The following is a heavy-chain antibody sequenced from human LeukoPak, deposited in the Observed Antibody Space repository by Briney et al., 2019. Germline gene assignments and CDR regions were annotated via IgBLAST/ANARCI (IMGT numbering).Heavy chain of an antibody. CDR3: AKDFPVLAYYDFWSGTGYFDY. CDR1: GFTFSDYY. V-gene: IGHV3-23*01. Sequence: GGSLRLSCAASGFTFSDYYMTWIRQAPGKGLEWVSAISGSGGSTYYADSVKGRFTISGDNSKNTLYLQMNSLRAEDTAVYYCAKDFPVLAYYDFWSGTGYFDYWGQGTLVTVSS. J-gene: IGHJ4*02. D-gene: IGHD3-3*01. CDR2: ISGSGGST.